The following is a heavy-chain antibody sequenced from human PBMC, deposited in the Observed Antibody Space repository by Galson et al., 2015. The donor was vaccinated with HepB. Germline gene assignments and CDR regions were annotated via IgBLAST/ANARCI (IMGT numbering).Heavy chain of an antibody. D-gene: IGHD3-22*01. CDR2: IYLGDSDT. CDR3: ARLNYHDSSGHYDY. V-gene: IGHV5-51*01. Sequence: QSGAEVKKPGESLKISCKGSGYNFASSWIGWVRQMPGKGLEGMGVIYLGDSDTRFSPSFQGQVTISADKSINTAYLQWSSLKASDTAMYYCARLNYHDSSGHYDYWGQGTQVTVSS. J-gene: IGHJ4*02. CDR1: GYNFASSW.